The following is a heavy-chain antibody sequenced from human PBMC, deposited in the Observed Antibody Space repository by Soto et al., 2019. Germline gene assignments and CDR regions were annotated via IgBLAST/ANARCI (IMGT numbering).Heavy chain of an antibody. CDR3: ARVKATLYRHYYFDY. D-gene: IGHD5-12*01. CDR1: GGTINSGDYF. J-gene: IGHJ4*02. V-gene: IGHV4-30-4*01. CDR2: IFYTGST. Sequence: SETLSLTCIVSGGTINSGDYFWIWIRQPPGKGLEWIGSIFYTGSTYYSPSLKSRASMSMDTSKNLSSLRLRSLTAADTAVYFCARVKATLYRHYYFDYWGQGTPVTVSS.